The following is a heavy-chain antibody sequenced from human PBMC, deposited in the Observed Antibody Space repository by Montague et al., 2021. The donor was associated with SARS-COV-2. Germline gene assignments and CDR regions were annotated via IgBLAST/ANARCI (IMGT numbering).Heavy chain of an antibody. V-gene: IGHV4-59*01. CDR3: ARGCLSYFGAGSHCYGMDV. D-gene: IGHD3-10*01. CDR1: GTPITSYY. J-gene: IGHJ6*02. Sequence: SETLSLTCSVSGTPITSYYWNWIRQPPGQGLEWIGYISDSGSTNYSPSLKSRVTMSVDTSKNQMSLKLTSVTAADTAVYYCARGCLSYFGAGSHCYGMDVWGQGTTVTVSS. CDR2: ISDSGST.